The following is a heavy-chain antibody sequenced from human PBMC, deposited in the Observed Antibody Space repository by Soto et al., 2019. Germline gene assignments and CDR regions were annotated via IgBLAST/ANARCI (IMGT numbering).Heavy chain of an antibody. J-gene: IGHJ6*02. V-gene: IGHV4-31*03. D-gene: IGHD2-15*01. CDR1: GGSISSGGYY. Sequence: QVQLQESGPGLVKPSQTLSLTCTVSGGSISSGGYYWCWSRQHPGKGLEWIGYIDYSGGTYSNPSLKSRVTISVVTTKNHFSLKLRSVTAAGTAVYYCARLGQPAPDNYYGMDVWGQGTTVTVSS. CDR3: ARLGQPAPDNYYGMDV. CDR2: IDYSGGT.